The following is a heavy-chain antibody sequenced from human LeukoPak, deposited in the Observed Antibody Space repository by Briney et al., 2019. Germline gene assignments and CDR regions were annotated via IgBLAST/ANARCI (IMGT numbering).Heavy chain of an antibody. CDR3: ARSIGYCSGGSCYAEDYYYYMDV. D-gene: IGHD2-15*01. V-gene: IGHV3-21*04. CDR1: GFTFSSYG. J-gene: IGHJ6*03. CDR2: ISSSSSYI. Sequence: GGSLRLSCAASGFTFSSYGMSWVRQAPGKGLEWASSISSSSSYIYYADSVKGRFTISRDNAKNSLYLQMNSLRAEDTAVYYCARSIGYCSGGSCYAEDYYYYMDVWGKGTTVTISS.